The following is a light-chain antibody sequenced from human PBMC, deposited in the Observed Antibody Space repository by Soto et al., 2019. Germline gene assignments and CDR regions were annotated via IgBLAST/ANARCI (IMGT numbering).Light chain of an antibody. CDR2: QAS. J-gene: IGKJ2*01. Sequence: DIQMTQSPSTLSASVGDRVTITCRASQSISSWLAWYQQKPGKAPKLLIYQASSLESGVPSGFSGSGSGTEFTLTISSLQPHEVATYYCQQYNSYRYTFGEGTKLEIK. CDR3: QQYNSYRYT. V-gene: IGKV1-5*03. CDR1: QSISSW.